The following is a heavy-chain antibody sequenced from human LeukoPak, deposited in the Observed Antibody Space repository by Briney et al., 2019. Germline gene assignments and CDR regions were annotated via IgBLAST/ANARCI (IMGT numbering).Heavy chain of an antibody. Sequence: ASVKVSCKASGYTFTDYFMHWVRQAPGQGPEWMGWINPKSGDTKYAERFEDRVSVTRDTSISTAYMELSSLTSDDTAVYYCARIPRYCSGGSCSRGLTDYWGQGTLVTVSS. J-gene: IGHJ4*02. CDR2: INPKSGDT. CDR3: ARIPRYCSGGSCSRGLTDY. V-gene: IGHV1-2*02. CDR1: GYTFTDYF. D-gene: IGHD2-15*01.